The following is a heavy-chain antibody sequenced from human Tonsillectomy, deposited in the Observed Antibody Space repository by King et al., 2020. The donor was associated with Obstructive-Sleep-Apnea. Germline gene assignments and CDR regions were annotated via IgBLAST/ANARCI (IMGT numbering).Heavy chain of an antibody. V-gene: IGHV4-31*03. D-gene: IGHD2-2*01. J-gene: IGHJ3*02. Sequence: VQLQESGPGLVKPSQTLSLTCTVSGGSISSVGYYWSWIRQHPGKGLEWIGYIYYSGSTDYNPSLKIRVTISVDTSKNQFSLKLSSVTAADTAVYYCARGAMTLGAFDIWGQGTMVTVSS. CDR2: IYYSGST. CDR1: GGSISSVGYY. CDR3: ARGAMTLGAFDI.